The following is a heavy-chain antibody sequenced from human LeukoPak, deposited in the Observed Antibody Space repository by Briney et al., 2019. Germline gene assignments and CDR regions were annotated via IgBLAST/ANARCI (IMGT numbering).Heavy chain of an antibody. J-gene: IGHJ6*03. CDR2: INHSGST. Sequence: SETLSLTCAVYGGSFSGYYWSWIRQPPGKGLGWIGEINHSGSTNYNPSLKSRVTISVDTSKNQFSLKLSSVTAADTAVYYCARENYGDFNNYYYYYMDVWGKGTTVTISS. V-gene: IGHV4-34*01. CDR1: GGSFSGYY. D-gene: IGHD4-17*01. CDR3: ARENYGDFNNYYYYYMDV.